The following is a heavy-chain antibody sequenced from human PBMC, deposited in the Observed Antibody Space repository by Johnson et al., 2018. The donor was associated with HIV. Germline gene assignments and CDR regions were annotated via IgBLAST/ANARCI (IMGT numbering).Heavy chain of an antibody. CDR1: GFTFDDYG. CDR3: ARGDDSSAWGAFDI. CDR2: IDWNGGST. V-gene: IGHV3-20*04. Sequence: VQLVESGGGVVQPGRSLRLSCAASGFTFDDYGMTWVRQAPGKGLEWVSGIDWNGGSTGYADSVKGRFTISRDNSKNTLYLQMNSLRAEDTAVYYCARGDDSSAWGAFDIWGQGTMVTVSS. D-gene: IGHD3-22*01. J-gene: IGHJ3*02.